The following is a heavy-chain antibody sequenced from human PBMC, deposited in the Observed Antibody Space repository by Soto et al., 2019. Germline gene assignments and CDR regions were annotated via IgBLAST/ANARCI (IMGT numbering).Heavy chain of an antibody. D-gene: IGHD1-26*01. V-gene: IGHV3-23*01. CDR1: GFTFSSYA. CDR2: ISGSGGST. Sequence: EVQMLESGGGLVQPGGSLRLSCAASGFTFSSYAMRWVRQAPGKGLEWVSAISGSGGSTYYADSVKGRFTISRDNSKNTLYLQMNSLRAEDTAVYYCARRGSGSYYDYWGQGTLVTVSS. CDR3: ARRGSGSYYDY. J-gene: IGHJ4*02.